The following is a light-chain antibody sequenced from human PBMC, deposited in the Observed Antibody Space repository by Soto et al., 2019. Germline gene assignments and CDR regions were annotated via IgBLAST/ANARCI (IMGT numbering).Light chain of an antibody. CDR2: AAS. J-gene: IGKJ1*01. V-gene: IGKV1-39*01. CDR1: QSISSY. CDR3: PQSNIILCT. Sequence: DIQMTQSPSSLSASVGDRVTITCRASQSISSYLNWYQQKPGKAPKLLIYAASSLQSGVPSRFSGSGSGTDFTLTISSLQPEVFATYYPPQSNIILCTFGYGTK.